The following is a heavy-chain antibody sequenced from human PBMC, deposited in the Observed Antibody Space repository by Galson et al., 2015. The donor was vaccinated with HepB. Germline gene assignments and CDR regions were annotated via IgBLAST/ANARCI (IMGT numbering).Heavy chain of an antibody. CDR1: GFTSSTSW. CDR3: ATDLKGSSGWSWAFDD. Sequence: SLRLSCAASGFTSSTSWMNWVRQAPGKGLEWVANINQDGSEKYYVASVRGRFTISRDNAKNSLHLQMNSLRAEDTAVYYCATDLKGSSGWSWAFDDWGQGTLVTVSS. J-gene: IGHJ4*02. CDR2: INQDGSEK. D-gene: IGHD6-13*01. V-gene: IGHV3-7*01.